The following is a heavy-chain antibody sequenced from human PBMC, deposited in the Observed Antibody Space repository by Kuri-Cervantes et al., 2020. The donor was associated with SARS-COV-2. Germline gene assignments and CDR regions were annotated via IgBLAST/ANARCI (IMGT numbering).Heavy chain of an antibody. CDR1: GFIFSGYG. V-gene: IGHV3-30*03. Sequence: LSLTCAASGFIFSGYGMHWVRQAPGKGLEWVAVISYDGSNKYYADSVKGRFTISRDNSKNTLYLQMNSLRAEDTAVYYCARDPGPVVVIQNFDYWGQGTLVTRLL. D-gene: IGHD3-22*01. CDR3: ARDPGPVVVIQNFDY. J-gene: IGHJ4*02. CDR2: ISYDGSNK.